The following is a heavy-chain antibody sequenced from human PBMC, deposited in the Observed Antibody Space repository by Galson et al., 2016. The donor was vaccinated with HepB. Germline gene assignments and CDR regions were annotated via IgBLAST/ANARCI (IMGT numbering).Heavy chain of an antibody. J-gene: IGHJ4*02. Sequence: SLRLSCAASGLMFSNHGMHWVRRSPGEGLEWVAVISSDGNNKYYGDSVKGRFTISRDNSKNTVYLLMNRLRAEDTAVYFCAKDGDSREVTSAIPLDYWGQGATVIVSS. CDR1: GLMFSNHG. CDR2: ISSDGNNK. D-gene: IGHD2-21*02. V-gene: IGHV3-30*18. CDR3: AKDGDSREVTSAIPLDY.